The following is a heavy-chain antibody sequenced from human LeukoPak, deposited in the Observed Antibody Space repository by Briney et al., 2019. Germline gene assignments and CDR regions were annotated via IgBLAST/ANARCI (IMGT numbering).Heavy chain of an antibody. V-gene: IGHV1-2*02. Sequence: ASVKVSCKASGYTFTGYYMHWVRQAPGQGLEWMGWINPNSGGTNYAQKFQGRVTMTRDTSTSTVYMELSSLRSEDTAVYYCARDSTDSSGWYPDYWGQGTLVTVSS. CDR2: INPNSGGT. CDR3: ARDSTDSSGWYPDY. J-gene: IGHJ4*02. CDR1: GYTFTGYY. D-gene: IGHD6-19*01.